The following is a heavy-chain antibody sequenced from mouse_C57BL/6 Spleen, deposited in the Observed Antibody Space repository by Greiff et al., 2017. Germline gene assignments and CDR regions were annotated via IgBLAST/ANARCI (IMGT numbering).Heavy chain of an antibody. CDR1: GYTFTSYW. CDR3: ASPLLITTVVPYWYFDV. J-gene: IGHJ1*03. Sequence: QVQLKESGAELAKPGASVKLSCKASGYTFTSYWMHWVKQRPGPGLEWIGYINPSSGYTKYNQKFKDKATLTADKSSSTAYMQLSSLTYEDSAVXYCASPLLITTVVPYWYFDVWGTGTTVTVSS. V-gene: IGHV1-7*01. CDR2: INPSSGYT. D-gene: IGHD1-1*01.